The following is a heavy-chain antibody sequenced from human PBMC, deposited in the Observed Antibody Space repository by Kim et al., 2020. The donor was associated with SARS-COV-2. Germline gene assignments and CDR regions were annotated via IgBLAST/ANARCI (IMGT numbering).Heavy chain of an antibody. CDR3: ASGEYSSSRDIYGMDV. V-gene: IGHV1-69*13. CDR2: IIPIFGTA. Sequence: SVKVSCKASGGTFSSYAISWVRQAPGQGLEWMGGIIPIFGTANYAQKFQGRVTITADESTSTAYMELSSLRSEDTAVYYCASGEYSSSRDIYGMDVWGQGTTVTVSS. J-gene: IGHJ6*02. CDR1: GGTFSSYA. D-gene: IGHD6-6*01.